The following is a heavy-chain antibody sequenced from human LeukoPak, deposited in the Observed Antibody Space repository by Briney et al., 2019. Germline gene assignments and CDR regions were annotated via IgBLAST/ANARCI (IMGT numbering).Heavy chain of an antibody. CDR2: IYYSGST. V-gene: IGHV4-61*08. Sequence: PSETLSLTCTVSGGSISSGGYYWSWIRQPPGKGLEWIGYIYYSGSTNYNPSLKSRVTISVDTSKNQFSLKLSSVTAADTAVYYCAASKALGPSQQIDYWGQGTLVTVSS. J-gene: IGHJ4*02. CDR1: GGSISSGGYY. CDR3: AASKALGPSQQIDY. D-gene: IGHD1/OR15-1a*01.